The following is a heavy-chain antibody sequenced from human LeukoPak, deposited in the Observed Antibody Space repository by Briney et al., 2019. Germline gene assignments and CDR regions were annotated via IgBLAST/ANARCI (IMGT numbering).Heavy chain of an antibody. CDR1: GGSISSGGYY. CDR2: IYYSGRT. D-gene: IGHD3-10*01. J-gene: IGHJ5*02. Sequence: TSSQTLSLTCTVSGGSISSGGYYWSWIRQHPGKGLEWIGYIYYSGRTYYNPSLKSRVTISVDTSKNQFSLKVSSVTAADTAVYYCARGHYGLSPWGQGTLVTVSS. CDR3: ARGHYGLSP. V-gene: IGHV4-31*03.